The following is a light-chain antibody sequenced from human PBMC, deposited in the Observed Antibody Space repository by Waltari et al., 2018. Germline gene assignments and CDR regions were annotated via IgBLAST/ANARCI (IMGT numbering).Light chain of an antibody. J-gene: IGLJ3*02. Sequence: SSELTQDPAVSVALGQTVRFTCQGDSLSTSYASLYQLKPGQAPVLVIYGKDKRPSGIPDRISGYSSGTTSSLTITGAQAEDEADYYCSSRNGRANQVVFAGGTKVTVL. CDR3: SSRNGRANQVV. V-gene: IGLV3-19*01. CDR2: GKD. CDR1: SLSTSY.